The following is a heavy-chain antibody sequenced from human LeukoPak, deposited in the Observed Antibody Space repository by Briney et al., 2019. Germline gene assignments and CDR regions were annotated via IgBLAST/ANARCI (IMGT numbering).Heavy chain of an antibody. CDR2: ISSSGSTI. CDR3: AKTGIVVVFPFFDY. D-gene: IGHD2-21*01. V-gene: IGHV3-48*03. CDR1: GFTFSSYE. J-gene: IGHJ4*02. Sequence: PGGSLRLSCAASGFTFSSYEMNWVRQAPGKGLEWVSYISSSGSTIYYADSVKGRFTISRDNSKNTLYLQMNSLRAEDTAVYYCAKTGIVVVFPFFDYWGQGTLVTVSS.